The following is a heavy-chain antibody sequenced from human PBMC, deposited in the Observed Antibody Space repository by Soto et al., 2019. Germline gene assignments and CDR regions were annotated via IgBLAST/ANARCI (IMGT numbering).Heavy chain of an antibody. CDR1: GFTFSSYA. CDR2: ISGSGGST. V-gene: IGHV3-23*01. CDR3: AKHQWIQLWTAVDP. D-gene: IGHD5-18*01. J-gene: IGHJ5*02. Sequence: EVQLLESGGGLVQPGGSLRLSCAASGFTFSSYAMSWVRQAPGKGLEWVSAISGSGGSTYYADSVKGRFTISRDNSKNTRYLQMNSLRAEDTAVYYCAKHQWIQLWTAVDPWGQGTLVTVSS.